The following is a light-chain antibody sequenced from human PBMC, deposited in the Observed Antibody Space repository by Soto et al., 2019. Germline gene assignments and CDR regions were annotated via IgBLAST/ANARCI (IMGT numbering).Light chain of an antibody. Sequence: EIVLTQSPATLSLSPGERATLSCRASQSVSTSFAWYQQKPGQAPRLLIYDASNRATGIPARFSGSGSGTAFRLTVSSLEPEDFALYYCQQRSNWPWTFGQGTKVEIK. J-gene: IGKJ1*01. CDR2: DAS. CDR1: QSVSTS. CDR3: QQRSNWPWT. V-gene: IGKV3-11*01.